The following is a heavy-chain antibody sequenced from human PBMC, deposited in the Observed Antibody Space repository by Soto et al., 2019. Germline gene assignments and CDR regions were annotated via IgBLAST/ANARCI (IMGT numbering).Heavy chain of an antibody. CDR1: GYTFTGYY. D-gene: IGHD6-13*01. Sequence: QVQLVQSGAEVKKPGAAVKVSCKASGYTFTGYYMHWVRQDPGQGREWMGWINPNSGGTNYAQTFQGWVTMNRDTSISTAYMELSRLRSDDTAVYYCAREGAAAGNDYDGMDVWCQGTTVTVSS. J-gene: IGHJ6*02. V-gene: IGHV1-2*04. CDR3: AREGAAAGNDYDGMDV. CDR2: INPNSGGT.